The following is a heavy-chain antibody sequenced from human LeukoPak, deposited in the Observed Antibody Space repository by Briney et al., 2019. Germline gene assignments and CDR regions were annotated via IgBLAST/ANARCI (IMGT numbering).Heavy chain of an antibody. V-gene: IGHV1-18*01. CDR3: ARDWGYCSSTSCYLV. J-gene: IGHJ4*02. CDR2: LSAYNGNT. D-gene: IGHD2-2*01. Sequence: ASVKVSCKASGYTFTSYGISWVRQAPGQGLEWMGWLSAYNGNTNYAQKLQGRVTMTTDTSTSTAYMELRSLRSDDTAVYYCARDWGYCSSTSCYLVWGQGTLVTVSS. CDR1: GYTFTSYG.